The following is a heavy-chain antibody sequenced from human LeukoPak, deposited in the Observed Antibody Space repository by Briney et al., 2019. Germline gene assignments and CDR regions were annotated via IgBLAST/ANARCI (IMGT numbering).Heavy chain of an antibody. V-gene: IGHV4-59*01. CDR3: AIDGGYSYGSLYYYGMDV. CDR2: IYYSGST. D-gene: IGHD5-18*01. J-gene: IGHJ6*02. Sequence: SETLSLTCTVSGGSISSYYWSWIRQPPGKGLEWIGYIYYSGSTNYNPSLKSRVTISVDTSKNQFSLKLSSVTAADTAVYYCAIDGGYSYGSLYYYGMDVWGQGTTVTVSS. CDR1: GGSISSYY.